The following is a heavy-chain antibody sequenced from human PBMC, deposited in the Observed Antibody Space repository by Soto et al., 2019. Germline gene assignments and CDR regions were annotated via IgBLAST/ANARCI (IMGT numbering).Heavy chain of an antibody. CDR3: AREKTAWPLAYGLEV. J-gene: IGHJ6*02. Sequence: GFVRLSCTASEFSLSTYSMNWVRQAPGKGLEWVSSISTRSDVYYADSVKGRFTIARDNAKNSLSLQMNSLSAEDTGVYYCAREKTAWPLAYGLEVWGQGTTVTVSS. D-gene: IGHD2-21*02. CDR1: EFSLSTYS. V-gene: IGHV3-21*03. CDR2: ISTRSDV.